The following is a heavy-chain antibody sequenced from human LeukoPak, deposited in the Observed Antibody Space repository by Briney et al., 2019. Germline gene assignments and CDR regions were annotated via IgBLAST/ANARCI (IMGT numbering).Heavy chain of an antibody. Sequence: ASVKVSCKASGYTFPSYFMHWVRQAPGQGLEWMGIINPTGGSTTYAQRFQGRVTMTRDTSTSTVYMELSSPRSEDTAVYYCARTICSSGRHNTWGQGTLVTVSS. CDR1: GYTFPSYF. J-gene: IGHJ5*02. CDR2: INPTGGST. V-gene: IGHV1-46*01. CDR3: ARTICSSGRHNT. D-gene: IGHD6-19*01.